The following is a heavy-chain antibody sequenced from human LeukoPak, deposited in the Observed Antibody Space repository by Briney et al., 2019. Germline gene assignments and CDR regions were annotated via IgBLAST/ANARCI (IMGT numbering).Heavy chain of an antibody. CDR1: GFTFSSYR. CDR2: INHDSSAR. V-gene: IGHV3-48*01. CDR3: ARGLDY. J-gene: IGHJ4*02. Sequence: GGALRLSCAASGFTFSSYRMNWVRQVPGKGLEWVSHINHDSSARHYLDSVKGRFTISRDNAKNSLYLQMNNVRVDDTAVYYCARGLDYWGQRTLVTVSS.